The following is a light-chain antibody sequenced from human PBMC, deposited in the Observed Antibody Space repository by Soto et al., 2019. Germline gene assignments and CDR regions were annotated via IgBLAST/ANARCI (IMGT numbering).Light chain of an antibody. CDR3: LSFTSSFTYI. Sequence: QSVLTQPASVSGSPGQSITISCTGTSSDVGGYNYVSWYQHHPGKAPKLMIYEVTNRPSGVSILFSGSKSGTTASLTISGLQAEDEADYYCLSFTSSFTYILGTGTKV. CDR2: EVT. J-gene: IGLJ1*01. CDR1: SSDVGGYNY. V-gene: IGLV2-14*01.